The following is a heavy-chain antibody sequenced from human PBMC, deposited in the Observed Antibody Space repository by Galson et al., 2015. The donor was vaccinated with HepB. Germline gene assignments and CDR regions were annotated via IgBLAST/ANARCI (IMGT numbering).Heavy chain of an antibody. D-gene: IGHD2-21*01. CDR2: IKTQTDGGTT. CDR3: TALWRYEY. V-gene: IGHV3-15*01. J-gene: IGHJ4*02. Sequence: SLRLSCAASGFTFSNAWMSWVRQAPGRGLEWVGRIKTQTDGGTTDYAAHVKGRFTISRDDSKDTLYLQMNSQKTEDTAVYYCTALWRYEYWGQGTLVTVSS. CDR1: GFTFSNAW.